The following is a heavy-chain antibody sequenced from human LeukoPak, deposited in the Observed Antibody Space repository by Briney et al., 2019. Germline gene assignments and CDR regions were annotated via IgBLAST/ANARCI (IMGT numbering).Heavy chain of an antibody. CDR1: GGSISSYY. Sequence: SETLSLTCTVSGGSISSYYWSWIRQPPGKGLEWIGSIFYSGSTYYNPSLKSRVTISVDTSKNQFSLKLSSVAAADTAVYYCATYNSSYFRWGQGTLVTVSS. J-gene: IGHJ4*02. D-gene: IGHD3-22*01. CDR2: IFYSGST. CDR3: ATYNSSYFR. V-gene: IGHV4-59*05.